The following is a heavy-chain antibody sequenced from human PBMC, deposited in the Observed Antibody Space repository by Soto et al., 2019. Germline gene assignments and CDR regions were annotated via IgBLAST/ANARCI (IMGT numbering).Heavy chain of an antibody. CDR1: GFTFDDYG. Sequence: GGSLRLSCAASGFTFDDYGMSWVRQAPGKGLEWVSGINWNGGSTGYADSVKGRFTISRDNAKNSLYLQMNSLRAGDTALYHCARRARGRYYDFWSGYSSYYYHMDVWGKGTTVTVSS. CDR3: ARRARGRYYDFWSGYSSYYYHMDV. J-gene: IGHJ6*03. D-gene: IGHD3-3*01. CDR2: INWNGGST. V-gene: IGHV3-20*01.